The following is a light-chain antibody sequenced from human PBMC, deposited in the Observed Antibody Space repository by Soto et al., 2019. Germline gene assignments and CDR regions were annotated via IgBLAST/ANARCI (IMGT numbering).Light chain of an antibody. J-gene: IGKJ1*01. CDR1: QSVGTTY. CDR3: QQYSGSLPWT. Sequence: EIVLTQSPGTLSLSPGEKASLACRASQSVGTTYLARYQQKPGQAPSLLIYGASTRATGVPDRFSGSGSGTDFTLTISRLEPEDFAVYYCQQYSGSLPWTFGQGTKVEIK. CDR2: GAS. V-gene: IGKV3-20*01.